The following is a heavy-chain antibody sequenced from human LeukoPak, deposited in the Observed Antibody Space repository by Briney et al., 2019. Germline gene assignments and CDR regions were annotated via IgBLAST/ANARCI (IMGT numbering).Heavy chain of an antibody. Sequence: PGGSLRLSCTASGFTFNNYWMHWVRQAPGKGPVWVSRINTDGSSTSYADSVKGRFTISRDNAKNTLYLQMNSLRAEDTAVYYCARGGYCSGGSCYWSAFDIWGQGTMVTVSS. J-gene: IGHJ3*02. D-gene: IGHD2-15*01. CDR3: ARGGYCSGGSCYWSAFDI. V-gene: IGHV3-74*01. CDR2: INTDGSST. CDR1: GFTFNNYW.